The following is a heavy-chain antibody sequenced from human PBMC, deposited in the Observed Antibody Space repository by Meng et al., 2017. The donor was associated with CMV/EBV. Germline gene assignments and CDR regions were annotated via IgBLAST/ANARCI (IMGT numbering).Heavy chain of an antibody. CDR2: INPNSGGT. Sequence: QLGPSGAEVKKPGASVKVSCKASGYTFTGYYMHWVRQAPGQGLEWMGWINPNSGGTNYAQKFQGRVTMTRDTSISTAYMELSRLRSDDTAVYYCARTPSYSGSQRPFDYWGQGTLVTVSS. D-gene: IGHD1-26*01. CDR1: GYTFTGYY. CDR3: ARTPSYSGSQRPFDY. J-gene: IGHJ4*02. V-gene: IGHV1-2*02.